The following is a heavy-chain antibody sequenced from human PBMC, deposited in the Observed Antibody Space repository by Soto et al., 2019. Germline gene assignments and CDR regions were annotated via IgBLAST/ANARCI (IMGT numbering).Heavy chain of an antibody. CDR3: ARPQLVRGVNSGY. CDR2: ISSSSSYI. J-gene: IGHJ4*02. V-gene: IGHV3-21*01. CDR1: GFTFSSYS. D-gene: IGHD3-10*01. Sequence: PGGSLRLSCAASGFTFSSYSMNWVRQAPGKGLEWVSSISSSSSYIYYADSVKGRFTISRDNAKNSLYLQMNSLRAEDTAVYYCARPQLVRGVNSGYWGQGTLVTVSS.